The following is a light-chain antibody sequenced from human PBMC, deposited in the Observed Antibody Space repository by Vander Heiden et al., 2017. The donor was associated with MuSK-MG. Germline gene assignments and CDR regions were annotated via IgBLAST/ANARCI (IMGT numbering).Light chain of an antibody. CDR2: TDS. V-gene: IGLV3-1*01. CDR3: QAWDRSTLV. CDR1: TLWDKD. J-gene: IGLJ2*01. Sequence: SYELPQPPSVSVSPGPTASIASARDTLWDKDACWYQQKLGQSPVLVIATDSKRPSGIPERVSGSNAGTTATLTISGTQAMDDAYYYCQAWDRSTLVFGGGTKLTVL.